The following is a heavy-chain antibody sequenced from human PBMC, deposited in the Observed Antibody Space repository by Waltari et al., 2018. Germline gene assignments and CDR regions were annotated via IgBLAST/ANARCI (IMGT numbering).Heavy chain of an antibody. J-gene: IGHJ2*01. Sequence: QVQLVQSGAEVKKPGASVKVSCTASGYTFTGYYMHWVRQAPGQGLEWMGRINPNRGGTNYAQKFQGRVTMTRDTSISTAYMELSRLRSDDTAVYYCARALKYSSSSFGWYFDLWGRGTLVTVSS. V-gene: IGHV1-2*06. CDR1: GYTFTGYY. CDR2: INPNRGGT. CDR3: ARALKYSSSSFGWYFDL. D-gene: IGHD6-6*01.